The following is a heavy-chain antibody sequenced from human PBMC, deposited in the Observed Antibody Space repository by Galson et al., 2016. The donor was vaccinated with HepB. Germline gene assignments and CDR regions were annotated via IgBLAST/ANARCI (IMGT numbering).Heavy chain of an antibody. D-gene: IGHD3-10*01. CDR3: ATYHGSGDIGSWFGA. CDR1: GYSFATHW. Sequence: QSGAEVKKPGESLKISCKGYGYSFATHWIGWVRQMPGKGLEYMGIIYPGDSDPKYSPSFHGRVTISADKSISTAYLQWSSLRASDTAMYYCATYHGSGDIGSWFGAGGQGTLVTVSS. V-gene: IGHV5-51*01. CDR2: IYPGDSDP. J-gene: IGHJ5*02.